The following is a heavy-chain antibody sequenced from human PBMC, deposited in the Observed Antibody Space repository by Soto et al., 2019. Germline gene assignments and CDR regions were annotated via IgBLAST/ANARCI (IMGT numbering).Heavy chain of an antibody. CDR3: ARGDTPMITGMDSFDI. D-gene: IGHD5-18*01. J-gene: IGHJ3*02. Sequence: HPGGSLRLSCAASGFTFSRYWMNWVRQAPGKGLEWVANIKQDGTEKNYVDSVKGRFTISGDNARNSLYLQMDSLRAEDTAVYFCARGDTPMITGMDSFDIWGQGTMVTVSS. CDR2: IKQDGTEK. CDR1: GFTFSRYW. V-gene: IGHV3-7*01.